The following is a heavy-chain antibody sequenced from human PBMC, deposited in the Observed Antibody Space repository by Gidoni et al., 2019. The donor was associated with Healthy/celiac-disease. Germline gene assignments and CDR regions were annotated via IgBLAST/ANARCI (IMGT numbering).Heavy chain of an antibody. D-gene: IGHD3-22*01. V-gene: IGHV4-39*01. CDR2: IYYSGST. J-gene: IGHJ4*02. Sequence: QLQLQESGPGLVKPSETLSLTCPVSVGSISSSSYYWGWSRQPPGKGLEWFGSIYYSGSTYYNPSLKSRVTIAVDTSKNQFSLKLSSVTAADTAVYYCARRTLNYDSSVGAFDYWGQGTLVTVSS. CDR3: ARRTLNYDSSVGAFDY. CDR1: VGSISSSSYY.